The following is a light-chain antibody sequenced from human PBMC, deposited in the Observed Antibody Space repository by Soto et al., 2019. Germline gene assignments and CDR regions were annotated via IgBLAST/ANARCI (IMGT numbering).Light chain of an antibody. J-gene: IGKJ5*01. CDR3: QQYHHWPPIT. Sequence: EIVMTQSPATLSVSPGERATLSCRASQRVDSNLVWYQQKPGQSPRLLIFRASTRATGIPARFSGSGSGTEFTLTISSLQSEDFAVYYCQQYHHWPPITFGQGTRLEIK. CDR2: RAS. CDR1: QRVDSN. V-gene: IGKV3-15*01.